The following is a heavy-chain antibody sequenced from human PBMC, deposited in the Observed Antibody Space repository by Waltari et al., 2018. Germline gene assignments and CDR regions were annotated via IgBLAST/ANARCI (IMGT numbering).Heavy chain of an antibody. CDR3: AREGRVVVVIARPPYYFDY. D-gene: IGHD2-21*01. Sequence: QVQLQQWGAGLLKPSETLSLTCAVYGGSFSGYYWSWIRQPPGKGLEWIGEINHSASTNYTPSLKSRVTRSGDTSKNQFSLKLSSVTAADTAVYYCAREGRVVVVIARPPYYFDYWGQGTLVTVSS. CDR2: INHSAST. CDR1: GGSFSGYY. V-gene: IGHV4-34*01. J-gene: IGHJ4*02.